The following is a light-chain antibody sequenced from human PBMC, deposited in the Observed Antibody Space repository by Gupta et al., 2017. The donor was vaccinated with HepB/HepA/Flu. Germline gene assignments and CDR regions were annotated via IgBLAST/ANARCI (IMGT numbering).Light chain of an antibody. CDR1: QSVSTS. CDR2: GAS. Sequence: EVVMTQSPATLSVSPGERATLSCRASQSVSTSLAWYQQKPGQAPRLLIYGASTRATGIPARFSGRGSGTDFTLTISSLQSEDFAVYFCQQYHDRPPCNFGQGTKLEI. J-gene: IGKJ2*02. V-gene: IGKV3-15*01. CDR3: QQYHDRPPCN.